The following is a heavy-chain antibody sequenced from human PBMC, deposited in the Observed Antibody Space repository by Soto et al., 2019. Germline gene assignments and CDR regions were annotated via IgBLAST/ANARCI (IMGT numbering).Heavy chain of an antibody. J-gene: IGHJ4*02. CDR3: ARDVFAGCSGGSCSFFDY. CDR1: GYTFTSYY. V-gene: IGHV1-46*01. CDR2: INPSGGST. D-gene: IGHD2-15*01. Sequence: ASVKVSCKASGYTFTSYYMHWVRQAPGQGLEWMGIINPSGGSTSYAQKFQGRVTMTRDTSTSTVYMELSSLRSEDTAVYYCARDVFAGCSGGSCSFFDYWRQGTLVTVSS.